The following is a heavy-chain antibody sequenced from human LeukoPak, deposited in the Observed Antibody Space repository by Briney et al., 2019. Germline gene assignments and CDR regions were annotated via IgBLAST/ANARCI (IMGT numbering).Heavy chain of an antibody. D-gene: IGHD1-1*01. V-gene: IGHV4-39*07. Sequence: PSETLSLTCTVSGGSISSSSYYWSWIRQPPGKGLEWIGSIYYSGSTYYNPSLKSRVTISVDTSKNQFSLKVSSVTAADTAVYYCATDRGYNWNDQRFDPWGQGTLVTVSS. CDR1: GGSISSSSYY. J-gene: IGHJ5*02. CDR2: IYYSGST. CDR3: ATDRGYNWNDQRFDP.